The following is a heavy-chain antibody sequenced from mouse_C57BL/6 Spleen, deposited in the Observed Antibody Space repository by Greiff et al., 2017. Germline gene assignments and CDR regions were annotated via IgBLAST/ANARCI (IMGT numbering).Heavy chain of an antibody. CDR1: GFTFSSYA. J-gene: IGHJ4*01. Sequence: EVNVVESGEGLVKPGGSLKLSCAASGFTFSSYAMSWVRQTPEKRLEWVAYISSGGDYIYYADTVKGRFTISRDNARNTLYLQMSSLKSEDTAMYYCTREGVYYYGSSPYAMDYWGQGTSVTVSS. V-gene: IGHV5-9-1*02. CDR2: ISSGGDYI. CDR3: TREGVYYYGSSPYAMDY. D-gene: IGHD1-1*01.